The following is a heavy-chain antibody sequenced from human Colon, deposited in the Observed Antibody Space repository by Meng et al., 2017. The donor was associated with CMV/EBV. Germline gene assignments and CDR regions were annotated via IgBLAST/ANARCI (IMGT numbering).Heavy chain of an antibody. V-gene: IGHV5-51*01. D-gene: IGHD2-21*02. CDR1: GYIFTTYW. CDR2: IYPPDSNT. Sequence: GESLKISCQGSGYIFTTYWVAWVRQMPGKGLEWMGMIYPPDSNTRYSPSFQGQVTIAADKSTSTAYLQWSSLKASDTAMYYCATFRHCRSPDCFRNFQSWGQGTRVTVSS. CDR3: ATFRHCRSPDCFRNFQS. J-gene: IGHJ1*01.